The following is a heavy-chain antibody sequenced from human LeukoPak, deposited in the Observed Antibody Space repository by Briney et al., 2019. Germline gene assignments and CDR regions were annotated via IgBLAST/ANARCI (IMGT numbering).Heavy chain of an antibody. CDR3: ARGYDFWSGYSFDY. D-gene: IGHD3-3*01. CDR2: ISYDGSNK. CDR1: GFTFSSYA. J-gene: IGHJ4*02. Sequence: GGSLRLSCAASGFTFSSYAMHWVRQAPGKGLEWVAVISYDGSNKYYADSVKGRFTISRDNSKNTLYLQMNSLRAEDTAVYYCARGYDFWSGYSFDYWGQGTLVTVSS. V-gene: IGHV3-30-3*01.